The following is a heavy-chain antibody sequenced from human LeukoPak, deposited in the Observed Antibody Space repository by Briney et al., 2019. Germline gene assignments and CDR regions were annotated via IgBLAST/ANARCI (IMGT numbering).Heavy chain of an antibody. CDR1: GGSFSGYY. V-gene: IGHV4-34*01. J-gene: IGHJ4*02. Sequence: PSETLSLTCAVYGGSFSGYYWSRIREPPGKGLEWIGEINHSGSTNYNPSLKSRVTISVDTSKNQFSLKLSSVTAADTAVYYCAGHHPRNTVDFWGQGTLVTVSS. CDR3: AGHHPRNTVDF. D-gene: IGHD2/OR15-2a*01. CDR2: INHSGST.